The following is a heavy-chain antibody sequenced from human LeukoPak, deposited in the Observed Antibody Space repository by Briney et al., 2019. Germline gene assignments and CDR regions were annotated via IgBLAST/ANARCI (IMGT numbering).Heavy chain of an antibody. CDR2: INTNTGNP. CDR3: ARPVYVSSGYYFDY. J-gene: IGHJ4*02. Sequence: ASVKVSCKASGYSFSSHIITWVRQAPGQGLEWMGWINTNTGNPTYAQGFTGRFVFSLDTSVSTAYLQWGSLKASDTAMYYCARPVYVSSGYYFDYWGQGTLVTVSS. V-gene: IGHV7-4-1*01. D-gene: IGHD3-22*01. CDR1: GYSFSSHI.